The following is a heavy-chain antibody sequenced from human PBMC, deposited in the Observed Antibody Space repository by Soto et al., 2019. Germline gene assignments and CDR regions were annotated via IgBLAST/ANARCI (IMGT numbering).Heavy chain of an antibody. CDR1: GFTFSSYA. J-gene: IGHJ4*02. CDR2: ISGSGVST. CDR3: GKDRQGSYFDY. Sequence: EVQLLESGGGLVQPGGSLRLSCAASGFTFSSYAMNWVRQAPGKGLEWVSTISGSGVSTYYADSVKGRFTISRDNSKNPVYLQMNSLRAEDTAVYYCGKDRQGSYFDYWGQGTLVTVSS. V-gene: IGHV3-23*01. D-gene: IGHD1-26*01.